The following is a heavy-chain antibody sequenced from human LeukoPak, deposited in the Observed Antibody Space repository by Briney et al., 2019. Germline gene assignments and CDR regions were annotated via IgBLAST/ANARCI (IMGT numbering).Heavy chain of an antibody. CDR2: IYYSGST. Sequence: PSETLSPTCTVSGGSISNYWSWIRQPPGKGLEWIGYIYYSGSTNYNPSLKSRVTISVDTSKNQFSLKLSSVSAADTAVYYCARGEQQLEYYFDYWGQGTLVTVSS. CDR1: GGSISNY. J-gene: IGHJ4*02. D-gene: IGHD6-13*01. V-gene: IGHV4-59*01. CDR3: ARGEQQLEYYFDY.